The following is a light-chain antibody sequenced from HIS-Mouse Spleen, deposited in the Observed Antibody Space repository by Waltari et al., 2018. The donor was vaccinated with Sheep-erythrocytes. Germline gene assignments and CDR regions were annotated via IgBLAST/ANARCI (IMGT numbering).Light chain of an antibody. CDR2: PDS. Sequence: SYELTQPPSVSVSPGQPASTTCSCVKLGDKYACWYQQKPGQSPVLVIYPDSKRPSGIPERFSGSKSGNTASLTISGLQAEDEADYYCCSYAGSYNYVFGTGTKVTVL. CDR3: CSYAGSYNYV. V-gene: IGLV3-1*01. J-gene: IGLJ1*01. CDR1: KLGDKY.